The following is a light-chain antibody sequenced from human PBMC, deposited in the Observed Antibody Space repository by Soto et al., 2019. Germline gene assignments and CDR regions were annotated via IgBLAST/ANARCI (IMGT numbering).Light chain of an antibody. Sequence: EVVLTQSPGTLSLTPGDRATLSCRASQPLSSSYLAWYQQKPGQAPSLLIYATSSRATGIPDRFSGSGSGTDFTLTISRLEPEDSAVYYCQQYTSSRYIGQGTKLEI. CDR1: QPLSSSY. CDR2: ATS. J-gene: IGKJ2*01. CDR3: QQYTSSRY. V-gene: IGKV3-20*01.